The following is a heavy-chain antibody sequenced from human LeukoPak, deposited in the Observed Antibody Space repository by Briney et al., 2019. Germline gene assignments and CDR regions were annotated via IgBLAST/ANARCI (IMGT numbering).Heavy chain of an antibody. Sequence: LSGGSLRLSCVASGFSLSTFAMSWVRQSPEKGLEWVSAIGASDGYTYHADSVKGRFTISRDNSKNTLYLQMNSLRAEDTAVYYCAKDATAVPGTVYMDVWGKGTTVTVSS. J-gene: IGHJ6*03. V-gene: IGHV3-23*01. CDR1: GFSLSTFA. CDR3: AKDATAVPGTVYMDV. CDR2: IGASDGYT. D-gene: IGHD6-19*01.